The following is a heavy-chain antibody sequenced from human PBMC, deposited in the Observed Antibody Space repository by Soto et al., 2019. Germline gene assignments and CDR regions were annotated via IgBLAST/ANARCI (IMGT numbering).Heavy chain of an antibody. CDR1: GYTFTSYG. Sequence: QVQLVQSGAEVKKPGASVKVSCKASGYTFTSYGIIWVRQAPGQGLEWMGWISAYNGNTNYAQKLQGRVTMTTDTATSTADRELRSLRSDGTAVDYGARARGSSDWFDPWGQGTLVTVSS. J-gene: IGHJ5*02. CDR3: ARARGSSDWFDP. D-gene: IGHD1-26*01. CDR2: ISAYNGNT. V-gene: IGHV1-18*01.